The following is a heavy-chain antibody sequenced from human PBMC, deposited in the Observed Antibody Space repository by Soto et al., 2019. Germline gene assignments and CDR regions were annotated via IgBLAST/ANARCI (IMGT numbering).Heavy chain of an antibody. J-gene: IGHJ1*01. V-gene: IGHV3-53*01. CDR1: GFTVSSNY. CDR2: IYSGGST. D-gene: IGHD3-22*01. CDR3: ARDRVESGYPEYFQH. Sequence: EVQLVESGGGLIKPGGSLRLSCAASGFTVSSNYMSWVRQAPGKGLEWDSVIYSGGSTYYADSVKGRFTISRDNSKNTLYLQMNSLRAEDTAVYYCARDRVESGYPEYFQHWGQGTLVTVSS.